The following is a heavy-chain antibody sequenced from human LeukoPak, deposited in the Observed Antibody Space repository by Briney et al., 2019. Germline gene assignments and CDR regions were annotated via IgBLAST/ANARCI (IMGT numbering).Heavy chain of an antibody. CDR3: ARARYNWNPGGY. CDR2: INPNSGGT. V-gene: IGHV1-2*02. J-gene: IGHJ4*02. CDR1: GYTFTGYY. Sequence: SVKVSCKASGYTFTGYYMHWVRQAPGQGLEWMGWINPNSGGTNYAQKFQGRVTMTRDTSISTAYMELSRLRSDDTAVYYCARARYNWNPGGYWGQGTLVTVSS. D-gene: IGHD1-20*01.